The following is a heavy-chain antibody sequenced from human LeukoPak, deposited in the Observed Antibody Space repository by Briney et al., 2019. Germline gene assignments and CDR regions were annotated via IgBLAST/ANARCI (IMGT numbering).Heavy chain of an antibody. Sequence: SETLSLTCTVSGGSISSSSYYWGWIRQPPGKGLEWIGYIYYSGSTYYNPSLKSRVTISVDTSKNQFSLKLSSVTAADTAVYYCARVGFGSGSYYLNYWGQGTLVTVSS. V-gene: IGHV4-30-4*08. CDR3: ARVGFGSGSYYLNY. D-gene: IGHD3-10*01. CDR2: IYYSGST. J-gene: IGHJ4*02. CDR1: GGSISSSSYY.